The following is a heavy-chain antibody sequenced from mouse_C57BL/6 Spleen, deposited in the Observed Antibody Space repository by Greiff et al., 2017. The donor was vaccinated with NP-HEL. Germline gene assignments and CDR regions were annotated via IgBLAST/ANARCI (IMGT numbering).Heavy chain of an antibody. D-gene: IGHD2-4*01. CDR2: IYPGDGDT. CDR1: GYAFSSSW. Sequence: VKLMESGPELVKPGASVKISCKASGYAFSSSWMNWVKQRPGKGLEWIGRIYPGDGDTNYNGKFKGKATLTADKSSSTAYMQLSSLTSEDSAVYFCARQLYDYDGFAYWGQGTLVTVSA. CDR3: ARQLYDYDGFAY. J-gene: IGHJ3*01. V-gene: IGHV1-82*01.